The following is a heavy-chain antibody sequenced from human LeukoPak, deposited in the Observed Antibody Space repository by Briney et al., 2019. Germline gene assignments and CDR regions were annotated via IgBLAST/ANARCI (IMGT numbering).Heavy chain of an antibody. CDR2: ISGGSSTI. V-gene: IGHV3-11*01. CDR1: GFTFSDYY. J-gene: IGHJ4*02. Sequence: PGGSLRLSCAASGFTFSDYYMSWIRQAPGKGLEWASYISGGSSTIYYADSLKGRFTVSRDNAKNSLYLLMNSLRAEDTAVYYCARRGSGRHFDFWGQGTLVTVSS. D-gene: IGHD2-15*01. CDR3: ARRGSGRHFDF.